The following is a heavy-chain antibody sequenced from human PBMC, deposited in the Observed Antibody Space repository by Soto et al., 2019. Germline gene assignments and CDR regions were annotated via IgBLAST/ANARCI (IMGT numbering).Heavy chain of an antibody. CDR3: ARAMVRGVIITLDYYYGMDV. V-gene: IGHV3-23*01. J-gene: IGHJ6*02. Sequence: EVQLLESGGGLVQPGESLRLSCAASGFTFSSSAMSWVRQAPGKGLEWVSTLGGSGGTYYADSVKGRFTISRDNSNNALYLQMHSLRAGDTAVYYCARAMVRGVIITLDYYYGMDVWGQGTTVTVSS. CDR1: GFTFSSSA. CDR2: LGGSGGT. D-gene: IGHD3-10*01.